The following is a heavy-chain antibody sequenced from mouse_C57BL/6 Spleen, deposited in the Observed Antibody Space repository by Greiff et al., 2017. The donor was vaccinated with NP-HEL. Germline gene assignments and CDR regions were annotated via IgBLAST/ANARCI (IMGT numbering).Heavy chain of an antibody. V-gene: IGHV1-15*01. D-gene: IGHD2-3*01. J-gene: IGHJ2*01. CDR3: IGWLLLDY. CDR1: GYTFTDYE. Sequence: QVQLKESGAELVRPGASVTLSCKASGYTFTDYEMHWVKQTPVHGLEWIGAIDPETGGTAYNQKFKGKAILTADKSSSTAYMELRSLTSEDSAVYYCIGWLLLDYWGQGTTLTVSS. CDR2: IDPETGGT.